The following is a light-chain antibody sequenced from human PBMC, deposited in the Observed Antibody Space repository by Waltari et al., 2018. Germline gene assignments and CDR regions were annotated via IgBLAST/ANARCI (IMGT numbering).Light chain of an antibody. Sequence: QSALTQPAPVSGSPGQSITISCTGTSSDVGRYNSVSWYQDHPGQGPKVIIYDVSDRPSGVSARFSGSKSGNTASLTISGLQAEDEADYYCSSQSSNNVVLFGGGTKVTVL. J-gene: IGLJ3*02. V-gene: IGLV2-14*03. CDR2: DVS. CDR1: SSDVGRYNS. CDR3: SSQSSNNVVL.